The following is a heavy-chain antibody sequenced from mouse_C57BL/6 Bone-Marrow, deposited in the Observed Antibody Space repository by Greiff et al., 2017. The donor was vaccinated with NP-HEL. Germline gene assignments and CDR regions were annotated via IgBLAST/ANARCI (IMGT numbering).Heavy chain of an antibody. D-gene: IGHD4-1*01. Sequence: QVQLQQSGPGLVKPSQSLFLTCSITGFPITSGYYWIWIRQSPGKPLEWMGYITHSGETFYNPSLQSPISITRETSKNQFFLQLNSVTTEDTAMYYCAGAHNWDYYAMDYWGQGTSVTVSS. V-gene: IGHV12-3*01. CDR3: AGAHNWDYYAMDY. CDR1: GFPITSGYY. J-gene: IGHJ4*01. CDR2: ITHSGET.